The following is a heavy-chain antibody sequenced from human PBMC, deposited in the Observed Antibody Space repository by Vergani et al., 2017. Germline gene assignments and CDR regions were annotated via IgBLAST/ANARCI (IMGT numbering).Heavy chain of an antibody. CDR1: GYTFTGYY. CDR2: IKPNSGGT. J-gene: IGHJ4*02. Sequence: QVRLVQSGAEVKKPGASVKVSCKASGYTFTGYYMHWVRQAPGKGLEWMGWIKPNSGGTNYAQKFPGRVTMTSATSISTAYMELCRLRSEDKAVYYCARGAYYYDSSGYYEKFDYWGQGTLVTVSS. V-gene: IGHV1-2*02. D-gene: IGHD3-22*01. CDR3: ARGAYYYDSSGYYEKFDY.